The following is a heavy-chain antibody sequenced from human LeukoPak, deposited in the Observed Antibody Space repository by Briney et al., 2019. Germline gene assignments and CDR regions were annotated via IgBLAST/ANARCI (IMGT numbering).Heavy chain of an antibody. V-gene: IGHV3-30*04. D-gene: IGHD2-2*01. Sequence: GGSLRLSCAASGFTFSSYAMHWVRQAPGKGLEWVAVISYDGSNKYYADSFKGRFTISRDNSKNTLYLQMNSLRAEDTAVYYCARELGYCSSTSCLLFRFDYWGQGTLVTVSS. CDR3: ARELGYCSSTSCLLFRFDY. J-gene: IGHJ4*02. CDR1: GFTFSSYA. CDR2: ISYDGSNK.